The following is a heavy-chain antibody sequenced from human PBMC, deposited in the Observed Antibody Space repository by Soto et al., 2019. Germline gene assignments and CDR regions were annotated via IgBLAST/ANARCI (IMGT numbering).Heavy chain of an antibody. D-gene: IGHD2-21*02. CDR1: GYTFTSYA. J-gene: IGHJ3*02. Sequence: QVQLVQSGAEVKKPGASVKVSCKASGYTFTSYAMHWVRQAPGQGLEWMGWINAGNGNTKYSQKFQGRVTITRDTSASTAYMELSSLRAEDTAVYYCARDCGGDCTDAFDIWGQGTMVTVSS. V-gene: IGHV1-3*01. CDR3: ARDCGGDCTDAFDI. CDR2: INAGNGNT.